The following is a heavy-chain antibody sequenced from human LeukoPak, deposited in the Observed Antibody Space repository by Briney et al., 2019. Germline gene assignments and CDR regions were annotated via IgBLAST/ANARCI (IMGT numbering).Heavy chain of an antibody. V-gene: IGHV3-30*04. Sequence: GRSLRLSCAASGFTFSNYAMHWVRQAPGKGLEWVAVISYDGSDKYYADPVKGRFTTSRGNSKNTLYLQMNSLRAEDTAVYYCASNPSIVDYWGQGTLVTVSS. D-gene: IGHD2-15*01. CDR1: GFTFSNYA. J-gene: IGHJ4*02. CDR3: ASNPSIVDY. CDR2: ISYDGSDK.